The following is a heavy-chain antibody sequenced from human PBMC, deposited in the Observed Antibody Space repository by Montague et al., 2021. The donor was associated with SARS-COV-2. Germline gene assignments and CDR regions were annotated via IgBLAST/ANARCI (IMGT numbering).Heavy chain of an antibody. Sequence: CAISGDSVSSIGASWNWVRQSPSRGLEGLVRTYYMSKWDNDYAVSVIGRVTINPDISKNQFSLQLNSVTPEDTAIYYCTSGREGKYNVMDVWGQGTTVTVSS. J-gene: IGHJ6*02. CDR1: GDSVSSIGAS. D-gene: IGHD1-1*01. CDR2: TYYMSKWDN. CDR3: TSGREGKYNVMDV. V-gene: IGHV6-1*01.